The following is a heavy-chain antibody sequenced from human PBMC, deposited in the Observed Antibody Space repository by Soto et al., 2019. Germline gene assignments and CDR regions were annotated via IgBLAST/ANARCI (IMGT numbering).Heavy chain of an antibody. V-gene: IGHV3-74*01. D-gene: IGHD3-22*01. CDR2: INSDGSSP. Sequence: VQLVDSGGGLVQPGGSLRLSCAASGFTFSSYCMHWVRHAPGKGLVWVSRINSDGSSPSSADSVKGRFIISRDNAKNTLYRQMNSLRAEDTAVYYCARPRYDSSGTPFDHWGQGTLVTFSS. CDR3: ARPRYDSSGTPFDH. J-gene: IGHJ4*02. CDR1: GFTFSSYC.